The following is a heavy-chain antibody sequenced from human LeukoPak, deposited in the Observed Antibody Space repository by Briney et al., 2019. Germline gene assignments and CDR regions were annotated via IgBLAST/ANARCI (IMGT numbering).Heavy chain of an antibody. V-gene: IGHV3-21*01. Sequence: GGSLRLSCAASGFTFSSYSMNWVRQAPGKGLEWVSSISSSSSYIYYADSAKGRFTISRDNAKNSLYLQMNSLRAEDTAVYYCARDRGSEAFDAFDIWGQGTMVTVSS. CDR1: GFTFSSYS. CDR3: ARDRGSEAFDAFDI. J-gene: IGHJ3*02. CDR2: ISSSSSYI. D-gene: IGHD3-16*01.